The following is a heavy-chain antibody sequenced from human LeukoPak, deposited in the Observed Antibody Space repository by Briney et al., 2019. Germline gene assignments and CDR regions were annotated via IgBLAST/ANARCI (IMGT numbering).Heavy chain of an antibody. CDR3: ARDPPTLSSS. J-gene: IGHJ4*02. CDR1: GYTFTGYG. Sequence: ASVKVSCKASGYTFTGYGISWVRQAPGQGLEWMGGIIPIFGTANYAQKFQGRVTITADESTSTAYMELSSLRSEDTAVYYCARDPPTLSSSWGQGTLVTVSS. CDR2: IIPIFGTA. V-gene: IGHV1-69*13. D-gene: IGHD6-13*01.